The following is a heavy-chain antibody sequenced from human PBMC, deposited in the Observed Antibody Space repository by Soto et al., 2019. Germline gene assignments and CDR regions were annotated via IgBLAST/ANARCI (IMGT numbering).Heavy chain of an antibody. V-gene: IGHV1-69*13. D-gene: IGHD6-19*01. CDR1: GGTFSTHV. Sequence: GASVKVSCKTSGGTFSTHVIGWVRQAPGQGLEWMGGIAPKFGTANYAHKFKGRVKITADESTSTAYMEVSSLTSEDTAVYYCVRGGSDNSGWYIWFDPWGQGTLVTVSS. CDR2: IAPKFGTA. CDR3: VRGGSDNSGWYIWFDP. J-gene: IGHJ5*02.